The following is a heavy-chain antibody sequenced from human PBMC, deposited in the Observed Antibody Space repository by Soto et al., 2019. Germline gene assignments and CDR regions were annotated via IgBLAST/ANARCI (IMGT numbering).Heavy chain of an antibody. CDR2: ISGSGVKT. V-gene: IGHV3-23*01. D-gene: IGHD3-22*01. CDR3: AKDKYYDSSGSIDY. J-gene: IGHJ4*02. Sequence: LRLSCPASGFSFSSYAMNWVRQAPGKGLDWVSAISGSGVKTNYADSVKGRFTISRDNSKNTLYLQMNSLRAEDTAVYYCAKDKYYDSSGSIDYWGQGTLVTVSS. CDR1: GFSFSSYA.